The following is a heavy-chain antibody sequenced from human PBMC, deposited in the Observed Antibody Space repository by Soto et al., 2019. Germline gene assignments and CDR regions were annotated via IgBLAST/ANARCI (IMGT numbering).Heavy chain of an antibody. CDR2: ISGGGGSA. CDR3: AKRDASGSGSYGFDY. V-gene: IGHV3-23*01. J-gene: IGHJ4*02. D-gene: IGHD3-10*01. Sequence: GGSLRLSCAGAGFTLSNYAISWVRQAPGKGLEWVSVISGGGGSAYYADSVKGRFTISRDNSKNTVYLQMNSLRADDTAVYYCAKRDASGSGSYGFDYWGQGTRVTVSS. CDR1: GFTLSNYA.